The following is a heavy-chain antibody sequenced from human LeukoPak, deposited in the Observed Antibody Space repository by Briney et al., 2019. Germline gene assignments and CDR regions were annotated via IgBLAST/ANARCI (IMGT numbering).Heavy chain of an antibody. J-gene: IGHJ4*02. Sequence: PSETLSLTCTVSGGSISSYYWSWIRQPPGKGLEWIGYIYYSGSTKYNPSLKSRVPISVDTSKNQFSLNLSSVSAADTAFYYCARHFAEAGFPSDFWGLGTLVTVSS. CDR2: IYYSGST. V-gene: IGHV4-59*08. D-gene: IGHD6-19*01. CDR1: GGSISSYY. CDR3: ARHFAEAGFPSDF.